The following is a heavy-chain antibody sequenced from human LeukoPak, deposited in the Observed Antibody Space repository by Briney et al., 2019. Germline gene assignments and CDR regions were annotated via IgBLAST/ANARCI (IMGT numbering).Heavy chain of an antibody. D-gene: IGHD3-10*01. V-gene: IGHV3-48*01. CDR2: ITNSGNSK. Sequence: GGSLRLSCAASEFTFSSYSMNWVRQAPGKGLEWVSYITNSGNSKSYADSVKGRFTISRDNSRNTMYLQMDSLRAEDTAVYYCAKEYDSGGYGANFDYWGQGTLVTVSS. CDR3: AKEYDSGGYGANFDY. J-gene: IGHJ4*02. CDR1: EFTFSSYS.